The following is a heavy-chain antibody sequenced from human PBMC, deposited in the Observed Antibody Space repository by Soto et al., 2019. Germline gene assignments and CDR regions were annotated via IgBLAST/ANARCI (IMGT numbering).Heavy chain of an antibody. CDR1: GYTFSSYY. V-gene: IGHV1-46*01. J-gene: IGHJ2*01. CDR2: INPSGGST. CDR3: ARDRNYGGNSKHWYFDL. D-gene: IGHD4-17*01. Sequence: GASVKVSCKASGYTFSSYYMHWVRQAPGQGLEWMGIINPSGGSTSYAQKFQGRVTMTRDTSTSTVYMELSSLRSEDTAVYYCARDRNYGGNSKHWYFDLWGRGTLVTVSS.